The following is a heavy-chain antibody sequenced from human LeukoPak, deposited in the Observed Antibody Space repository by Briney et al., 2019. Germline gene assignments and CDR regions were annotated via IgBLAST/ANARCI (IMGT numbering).Heavy chain of an antibody. CDR1: GFTFSYYG. D-gene: IGHD3-10*02. CDR3: AELGITMIGGV. J-gene: IGHJ6*04. CDR2: ISGSSSYI. V-gene: IGHV3-21*01. Sequence: GGTLRLSCAASGFTFSYYGMNWVRQAPGKGLEWVSSISGSSSYIYYADSVKGRFTISRDNAKNSLYLQMNSLRAEDTAVYYCAELGITMIGGVWGKGTTVTISS.